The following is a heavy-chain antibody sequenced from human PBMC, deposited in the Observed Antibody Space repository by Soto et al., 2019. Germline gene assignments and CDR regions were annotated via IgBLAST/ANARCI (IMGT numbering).Heavy chain of an antibody. V-gene: IGHV3-33*01. CDR3: VRDDYPYYDDSSGYHFDY. Sequence: PGGSLRLSCAASAFTFSTYGMHWVRQTPGKGLEWVAVIWYDGSNKYYADSVKGRFTISRDSSKNTVYLQMNSLRAEDTAVYYFVRDDYPYYDDSSGYHFDYWGQGALVTVSS. CDR2: IWYDGSNK. J-gene: IGHJ4*02. D-gene: IGHD3-22*01. CDR1: AFTFSTYG.